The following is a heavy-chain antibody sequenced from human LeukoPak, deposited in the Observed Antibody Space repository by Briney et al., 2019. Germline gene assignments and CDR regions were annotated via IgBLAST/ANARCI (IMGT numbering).Heavy chain of an antibody. D-gene: IGHD6-25*01. V-gene: IGHV3-23*01. CDR3: TKDRAAASYQAAFDI. CDR2: ISGSGGST. Sequence: PGGSLRLSCAASGFTFSSYAMSWVRQAPGKGLEWVSAISGSGGSTYYADSVKGRFTISRDNSKNTLYLQMNSLRAEDTAVYYCTKDRAAASYQAAFDIWGQGTMVTVSS. J-gene: IGHJ3*02. CDR1: GFTFSSYA.